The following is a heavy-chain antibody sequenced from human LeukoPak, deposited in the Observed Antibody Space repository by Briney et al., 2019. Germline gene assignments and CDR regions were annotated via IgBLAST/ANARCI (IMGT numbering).Heavy chain of an antibody. Sequence: GGSLRLSCAASGFTFSDYYMSWIRQAPGKGLEWVSYISSSGSTIYYADSVKGRFTISRDNAKNSLYLQMNSLRAEDTAVYYCARSRRYSSSWYVGYWGQGTLVTVSS. CDR2: ISSSGSTI. D-gene: IGHD6-13*01. CDR3: ARSRRYSSSWYVGY. CDR1: GFTFSDYY. J-gene: IGHJ4*02. V-gene: IGHV3-11*04.